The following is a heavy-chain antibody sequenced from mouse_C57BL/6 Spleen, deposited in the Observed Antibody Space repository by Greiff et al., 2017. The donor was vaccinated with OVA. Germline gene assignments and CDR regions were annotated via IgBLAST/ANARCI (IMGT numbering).Heavy chain of an antibody. CDR3: AKHVGGDDGNYYAMDY. CDR1: GFSLTSYG. CDR2: IWGGGST. J-gene: IGHJ4*01. V-gene: IGHV2-9*01. Sequence: VKLMESGPGLVAPSQSLSITCTVSGFSLTSYGVDWVRQPPGKGLEWLGVIWGGGSTNYNSALMSRLSISKDNSKSQVFLKMNSLQTDDTARYYCAKHVGGDDGNYYAMDYWGQGTSVTVSS. D-gene: IGHD2-2*01.